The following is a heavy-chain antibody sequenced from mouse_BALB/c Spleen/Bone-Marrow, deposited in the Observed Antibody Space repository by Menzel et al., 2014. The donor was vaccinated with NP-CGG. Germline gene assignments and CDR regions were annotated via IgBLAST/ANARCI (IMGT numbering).Heavy chain of an antibody. CDR2: INPSSGGT. V-gene: IGHV1S81*02. J-gene: IGHJ3*01. Sequence: QVQLQQSGAELVKPGASVKLSCKASGYTFTSYYMYWVKQRPGQGLEWIGEINPSSGGTNFNEKVKSKATLTVDKSSSTAYMQLSSLTSEDSAVYYCTRPGPGFAYWGQGTLVTVSA. CDR3: TRPGPGFAY. CDR1: GYTFTSYY.